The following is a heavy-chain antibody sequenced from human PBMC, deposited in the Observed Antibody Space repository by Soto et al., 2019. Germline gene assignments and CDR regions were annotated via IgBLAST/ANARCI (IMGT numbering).Heavy chain of an antibody. Sequence: QVQLQESGPGLVKPSDTLSLTCEVSGYSISSSNWCGWIRQPPRKGLEWIGYIYYSGTTYYNTSLKSRVPMSVDTSKSQFSLKLTSVTAGDTAVYYCARREIQGPIDYWGQGTLVTVSS. D-gene: IGHD1-26*01. CDR1: GYSISSSNW. V-gene: IGHV4-28*01. J-gene: IGHJ4*02. CDR2: IYYSGTT. CDR3: ARREIQGPIDY.